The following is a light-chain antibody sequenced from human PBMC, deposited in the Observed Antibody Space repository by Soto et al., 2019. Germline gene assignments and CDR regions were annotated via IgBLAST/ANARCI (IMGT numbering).Light chain of an antibody. CDR1: SSDDGGYNY. CDR3: SSYTSSSTLV. CDR2: EVS. V-gene: IGLV2-14*01. Sequence: QSALTQPASVSGSPGQSITISCPGTSSDDGGYNYVSWYQQHPGKAPKLMIYEVSNRPSGVSNRFSGSKSGNTASLTISGLQAEDEADYYCSSYTSSSTLVFGTGTKLPVL. J-gene: IGLJ1*01.